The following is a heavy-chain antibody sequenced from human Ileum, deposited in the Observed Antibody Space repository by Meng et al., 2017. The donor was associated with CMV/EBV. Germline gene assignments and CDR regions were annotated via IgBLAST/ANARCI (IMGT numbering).Heavy chain of an antibody. V-gene: IGHV3-21*01. CDR1: GFTFSSYS. D-gene: IGHD1-26*01. CDR3: ARVIDSGRYGFWYDP. J-gene: IGHJ5*02. Sequence: ETLSLTCAASGFTFSSYSMNWVRQAPGKGLEWVSSISSSSSYIYYADSVKGRFTISRDNAKNTLYLQMNSLRAEDTAVYYCARVIDSGRYGFWYDPWGQGTLVTVSS. CDR2: ISSSSSYI.